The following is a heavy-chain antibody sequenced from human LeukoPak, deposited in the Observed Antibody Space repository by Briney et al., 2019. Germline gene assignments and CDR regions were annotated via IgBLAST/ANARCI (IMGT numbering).Heavy chain of an antibody. CDR2: ISWNSGSI. CDR1: GFTFDDYA. CDR3: AKDMEQYYYDSSGYYDY. Sequence: PGGSLRLSCAASGFTFDDYATHWVRQAPGKGLEWVSGISWNSGSIGYADSVKGRFTISRDNAKNSLYLQMNSLRAEDTALYYCAKDMEQYYYDSSGYYDYWGQGTLVTVSS. D-gene: IGHD3-22*01. V-gene: IGHV3-9*01. J-gene: IGHJ4*02.